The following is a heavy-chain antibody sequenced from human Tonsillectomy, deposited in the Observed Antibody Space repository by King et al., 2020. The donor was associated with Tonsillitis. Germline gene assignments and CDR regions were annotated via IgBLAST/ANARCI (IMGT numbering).Heavy chain of an antibody. CDR1: GYTLTDYY. Sequence: QLVQSGAEVKKPGASVKVSCKASGYTLTDYYMHWVRQAPGQGLEWMGWINPKSGGTNYAQKFKGRGTMTRDTSISTAYMELSRVRSDDTAVYYCARDPSRGAATADDAFDIWGQGTMVTVS. CDR2: INPKSGGT. V-gene: IGHV1-2*02. J-gene: IGHJ3*02. D-gene: IGHD6-13*01. CDR3: ARDPSRGAATADDAFDI.